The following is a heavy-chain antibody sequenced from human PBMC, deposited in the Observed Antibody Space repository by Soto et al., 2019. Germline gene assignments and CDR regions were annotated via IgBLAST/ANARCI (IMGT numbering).Heavy chain of an antibody. Sequence: SETLSLTCTVSGGSISSGDYYWSWIRQPPGKGLEWIGSIYYSGSTNYNPSLKSRLTISVDTSKNQFSLKLSSVTAADTAVYYCARLSRDDYNRRPYYFDYWGQGTLVTVSS. CDR1: GGSISSGDYY. V-gene: IGHV4-39*07. CDR3: ARLSRDDYNRRPYYFDY. D-gene: IGHD4-4*01. CDR2: IYYSGST. J-gene: IGHJ4*02.